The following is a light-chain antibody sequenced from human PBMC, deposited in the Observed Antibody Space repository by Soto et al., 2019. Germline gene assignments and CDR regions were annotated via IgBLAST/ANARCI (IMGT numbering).Light chain of an antibody. Sequence: EVVSTQSPGTLSLSPGERVTLSCRASQTVTNDYLAWYQQKDGQAPRLLIYDASTRATGVPDRFSGSGSGTDFTLTISRLEPEDFAVYYCQQYGSSPLTFGGGTKV. V-gene: IGKV3-20*01. J-gene: IGKJ4*01. CDR1: QTVTNDY. CDR3: QQYGSSPLT. CDR2: DAS.